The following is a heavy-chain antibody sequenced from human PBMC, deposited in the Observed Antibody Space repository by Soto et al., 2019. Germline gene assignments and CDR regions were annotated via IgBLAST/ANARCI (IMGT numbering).Heavy chain of an antibody. D-gene: IGHD1-1*01. V-gene: IGHV3-21*01. CDR3: ARGRDNPTDY. CDR1: GFTFSSYT. J-gene: IGHJ4*02. CDR2: ISSGGSDV. Sequence: EVQLVESGGGLVKPGGSLRLSCAASGFTFSSYTIHWVRQAPGKGLEWVSSISSGGSDVYYADSVKGRFTISRDNAKNSLYLQMNSLRAGDTAVYYCARGRDNPTDYWGQGTLVTVSS.